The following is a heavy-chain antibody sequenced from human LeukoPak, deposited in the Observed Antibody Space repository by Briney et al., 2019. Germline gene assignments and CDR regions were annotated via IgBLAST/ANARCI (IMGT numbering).Heavy chain of an antibody. CDR1: GFTFSTYG. J-gene: IGHJ3*02. D-gene: IGHD3-10*01. CDR2: IVGSGGST. V-gene: IGHV3-23*01. Sequence: GGTLRLSCAASGFTFSTYGMSWVRQAPGKGLEWVSGIVGSGGSTYYADSVKGRFTISRDNAKNSLYLQMNSLRAEDTAVYYCARDYYGRAFDIWGQGTMVTVSS. CDR3: ARDYYGRAFDI.